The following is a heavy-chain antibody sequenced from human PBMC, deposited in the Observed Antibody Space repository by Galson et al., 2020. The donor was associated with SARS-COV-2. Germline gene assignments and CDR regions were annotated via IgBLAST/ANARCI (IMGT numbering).Heavy chain of an antibody. V-gene: IGHV3-33*01. J-gene: IGHJ3*02. D-gene: IGHD2-2*02. CDR3: ARDIPHGGDEAFEI. CDR1: GFTFSSYG. CDR2: IWYDGSNK. Sequence: GESLKISCAASGFTFSSYGMHWVRQAPGKGLEWVAVIWYDGSNKYYADSVKGRFTISRDNSKNTLYLQMTSLRAEDTAVYYCARDIPHGGDEAFEIWGQGTMDTVSS.